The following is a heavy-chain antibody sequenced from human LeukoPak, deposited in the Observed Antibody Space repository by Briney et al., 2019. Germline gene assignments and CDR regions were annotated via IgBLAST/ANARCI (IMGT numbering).Heavy chain of an antibody. D-gene: IGHD3-9*01. CDR1: GFTFSSYA. J-gene: IGHJ6*02. CDR2: ISSSSSYI. CDR3: ARTPQDYDILIAHV. V-gene: IGHV3-21*01. Sequence: PGRSLRLSCAASGFTFSSYAMHWVRQAPGKGLEWVSSISSSSSYIYYADSVKGRFTISRDNAKNSLYLQMNSLRAEDTAVYYCARTPQDYDILIAHVWGQGTTVTVSS.